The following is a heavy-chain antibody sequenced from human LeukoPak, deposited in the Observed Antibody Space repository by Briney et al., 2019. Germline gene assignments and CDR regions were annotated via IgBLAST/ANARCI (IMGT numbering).Heavy chain of an antibody. Sequence: PGGSLRLSCAASGFTFSSYGMHWVRQAPGKGLEWVAFIRYDGSNKYYADSVKGRFTISRDNAKNSLYLQMNSLRAEDTAVYYCARDSVTVTTNAFDIWGQGTMVTVSS. J-gene: IGHJ3*02. CDR1: GFTFSSYG. CDR2: IRYDGSNK. D-gene: IGHD4-17*01. V-gene: IGHV3-30*02. CDR3: ARDSVTVTTNAFDI.